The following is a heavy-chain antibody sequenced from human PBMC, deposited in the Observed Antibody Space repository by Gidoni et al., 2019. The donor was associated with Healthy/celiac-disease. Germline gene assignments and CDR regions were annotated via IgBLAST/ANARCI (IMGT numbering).Heavy chain of an antibody. CDR2: ISYDGSNK. D-gene: IGHD3-9*01. CDR3: AKFYDDILTGYSGDAFDI. CDR1: GFTFSSYG. Sequence: QVQLVESGGGVVQPGRSLRLSCAASGFTFSSYGMHWVRQAPGKGLEWVAVISYDGSNKYYADSVKGRFTISRDNSKNTLYLQMNSLRAEDTAVYYCAKFYDDILTGYSGDAFDIWGQGTMVTVSS. V-gene: IGHV3-30*18. J-gene: IGHJ3*02.